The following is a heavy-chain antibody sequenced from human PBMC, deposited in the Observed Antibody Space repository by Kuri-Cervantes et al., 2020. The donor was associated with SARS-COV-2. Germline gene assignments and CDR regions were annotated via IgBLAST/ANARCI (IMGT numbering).Heavy chain of an antibody. CDR2: ISAYNGNT. J-gene: IGHJ5*02. Sequence: ASVKVSCKASGYTFISYGISWVRQAPGQGLEWMGWISAYNGNTNYAQKLQGRVTMTRDTSISTAYMELSRLRSDDTAVYYCAREPTGYSSTWYGFDPWGQGSLVTVSS. V-gene: IGHV1-18*01. CDR1: GYTFISYG. D-gene: IGHD6-13*01. CDR3: AREPTGYSSTWYGFDP.